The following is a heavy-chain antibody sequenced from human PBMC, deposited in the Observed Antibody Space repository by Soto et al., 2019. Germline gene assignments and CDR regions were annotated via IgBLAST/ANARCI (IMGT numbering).Heavy chain of an antibody. CDR2: IIPILGIA. V-gene: IGHV1-69*08. D-gene: IGHD6-13*01. J-gene: IGHJ4*02. Sequence: QVQLVQSGAEVKKPGSSVKVSCKASGGTFSSYTISWVRQAPGQGLEWMGRIIPILGIANYAQKFQGRVTITAEKSAGTAYMELSSLRFEDTAVYYCGREVPLGSWYVGFDYWGQGTLVTVSS. CDR1: GGTFSSYT. CDR3: GREVPLGSWYVGFDY.